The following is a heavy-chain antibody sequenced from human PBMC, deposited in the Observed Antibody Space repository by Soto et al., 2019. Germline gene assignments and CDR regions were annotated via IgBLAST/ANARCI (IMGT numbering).Heavy chain of an antibody. D-gene: IGHD3-3*01. CDR1: GGSIGGYY. Sequence: SETLSLTCTVSGGSIGGYYWGWIRQPPGKGLEWIGYIYYSGSSKYNPSLKSRVAMSADTSKNQLSLKLRSVTAADTAVYYCAGLEARYDFWSGYLTWFDPWGQGTLVTVSS. CDR2: IYYSGSS. V-gene: IGHV4-59*08. CDR3: AGLEARYDFWSGYLTWFDP. J-gene: IGHJ5*02.